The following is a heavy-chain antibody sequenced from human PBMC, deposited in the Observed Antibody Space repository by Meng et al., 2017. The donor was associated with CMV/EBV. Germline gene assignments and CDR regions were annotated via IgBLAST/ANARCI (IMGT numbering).Heavy chain of an antibody. CDR3: AHRGSYGYRCY. J-gene: IGHJ4*02. CDR1: GFSLSTSGVG. Sequence: HNTLNESCPTRLNPTQTLTLTCTFSGFSLSTSGVGVGWIRQPPVKALEWLALIYWDDDKRYSPSPKSRLTITKDTSKNQVVLTMTNMDPVDTATYHWAHRGSYGYRCYCCQGTLVTVSS. CDR2: IYWDDDK. D-gene: IGHD5-18*01. V-gene: IGHV2-5*02.